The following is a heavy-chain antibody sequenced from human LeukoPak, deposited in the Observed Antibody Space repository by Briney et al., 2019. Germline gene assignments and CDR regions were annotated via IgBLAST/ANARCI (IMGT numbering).Heavy chain of an antibody. CDR1: GSTSSRNF. CDR2: IDQDGSEK. D-gene: IGHD1-26*01. J-gene: IGHJ4*02. V-gene: IGHV3-7*01. Sequence: GGSLRLSCAVSGSTSSRNFMSWVRQTPEKGLEWVGNIDQDGSEKNYVDSVKGRFTISRDNAKNSLFLQMNSLRAEDTAIYYCAGGAGWESAYSGQGTLVTVSS. CDR3: AGGAGWESAY.